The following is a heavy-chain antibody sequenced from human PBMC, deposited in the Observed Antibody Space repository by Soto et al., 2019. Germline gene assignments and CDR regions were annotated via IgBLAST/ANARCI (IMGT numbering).Heavy chain of an antibody. J-gene: IGHJ4*02. V-gene: IGHV1-3*01. D-gene: IGHD2-21*02. Sequence: ASVKVSCKASGYTFTSYAMHWVRQAPGQRLEWMGWINAGNGNTKYSQKFQGRVTITRDTSASTAYMELSSLRSEDTAVYYCARDWTPYCGGDCYSFRSWSFDYWGQGTLVTVSS. CDR3: ARDWTPYCGGDCYSFRSWSFDY. CDR1: GYTFTSYA. CDR2: INAGNGNT.